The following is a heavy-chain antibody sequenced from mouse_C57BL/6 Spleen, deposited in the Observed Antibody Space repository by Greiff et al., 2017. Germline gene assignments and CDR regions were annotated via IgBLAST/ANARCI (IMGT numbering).Heavy chain of an antibody. V-gene: IGHV1-50*01. CDR2: IDPSDSYT. J-gene: IGHJ2*01. Sequence: VQLQQPGAELVKPGASVKLSCKASGYTFTSYWMQWVKQRPGQGLEWIGEIDPSDSYTNYNQKFKGKATLTVDTSSSTAYMQLSSLTSEDSAVYYWARDPHYYGSSYHFDYWGQGTTLTVSS. D-gene: IGHD1-1*01. CDR1: GYTFTSYW. CDR3: ARDPHYYGSSYHFDY.